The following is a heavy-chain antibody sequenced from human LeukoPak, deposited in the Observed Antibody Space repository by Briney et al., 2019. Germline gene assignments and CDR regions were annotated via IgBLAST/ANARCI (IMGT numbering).Heavy chain of an antibody. J-gene: IGHJ4*02. CDR1: GFTFRDYT. Sequence: GGSLRLSCAASGFTFRDYTMNWVRQAPGKGLEWVSAISKSGTYIKYADSVKGRFTVSRDNAKNSLFLQMNSLRVEDTAVYYCASLGVVVPAATFDYWGQGTLVTVSS. CDR3: ASLGVVVPAATFDY. D-gene: IGHD2-2*01. V-gene: IGHV3-21*01. CDR2: ISKSGTYI.